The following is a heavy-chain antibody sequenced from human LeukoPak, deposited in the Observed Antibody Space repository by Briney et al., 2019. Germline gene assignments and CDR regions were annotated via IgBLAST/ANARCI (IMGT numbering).Heavy chain of an antibody. V-gene: IGHV1-69*02. Sequence: GSSVKVSCKASGGTFSSYTISWVRQAPGQGLEWMGRIIPILGIANYAQNFQGRVTMTRDTSTSTVYMELSSLRSEDTAVYYCARVRRYYDSTGYLDYWGQGTLVTVSS. CDR3: ARVRRYYDSTGYLDY. CDR2: IIPILGIA. CDR1: GGTFSSYT. J-gene: IGHJ4*02. D-gene: IGHD3-22*01.